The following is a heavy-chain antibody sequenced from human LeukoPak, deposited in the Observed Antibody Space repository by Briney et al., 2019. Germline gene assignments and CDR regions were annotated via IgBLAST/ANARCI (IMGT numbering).Heavy chain of an antibody. CDR3: AREGGHCGGDCYPDAFDI. V-gene: IGHV3-48*01. CDR1: GFSFSSYS. CDR2: ISSSSSTI. Sequence: GGSLRRSCAASGFSFSSYSMNWLRQASGNGLEWVSYISSSSSTIYYADSVKGRFTISRDNAKNSLYLQMNSLRAEDTAVYYCAREGGHCGGDCYPDAFDIWGQGTLVTVSS. J-gene: IGHJ3*02. D-gene: IGHD2-21*02.